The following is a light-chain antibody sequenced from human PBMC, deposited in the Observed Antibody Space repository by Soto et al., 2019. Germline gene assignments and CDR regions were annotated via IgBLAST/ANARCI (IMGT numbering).Light chain of an antibody. J-gene: IGKJ1*01. CDR3: QPHNSRSTWT. Sequence: DIQMTQSPSTLSASVGDRVTITCRASQSLGNWPAWYQQKPGKPPKLLIYKASSLENGVPSRFRGSGSGTQFTLAIDSLQPDDFATYYCQPHNSRSTWTFGPGTKVEIK. V-gene: IGKV1-5*03. CDR2: KAS. CDR1: QSLGNW.